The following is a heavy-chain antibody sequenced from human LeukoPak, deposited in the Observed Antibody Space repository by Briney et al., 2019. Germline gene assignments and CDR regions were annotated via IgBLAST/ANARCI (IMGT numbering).Heavy chain of an antibody. D-gene: IGHD6-19*01. Sequence: PGGSLRLSCTASGFAVSTDWMFWVRQAPGKGLLWVSQINPEGASTTYGDPAKGRFTASRDNAKNALHLQMNSLRVDDTAVYYCARGTAITAGIDFWGQGTLVTVSS. V-gene: IGHV3-74*01. CDR3: ARGTAITAGIDF. CDR1: GFAVSTDW. CDR2: INPEGAST. J-gene: IGHJ4*02.